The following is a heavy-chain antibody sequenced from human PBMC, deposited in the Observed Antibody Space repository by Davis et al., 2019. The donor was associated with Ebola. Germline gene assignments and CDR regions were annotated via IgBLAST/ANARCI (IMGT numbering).Heavy chain of an antibody. CDR3: AIDTEVVIIDYGMDV. CDR1: GFSVSDNY. J-gene: IGHJ6*02. CDR2: IYNVYTM. D-gene: IGHD3-3*01. V-gene: IGHV3-53*01. Sequence: GESLKISCEASGFSVSDNYMNWVRQAPGKGLEWVSVIYNVYTMYYADSVKGRFTISRDSSMNTVYLQMSSLRAEDTAVYYSAIDTEVVIIDYGMDVWGQGTTVTVSS.